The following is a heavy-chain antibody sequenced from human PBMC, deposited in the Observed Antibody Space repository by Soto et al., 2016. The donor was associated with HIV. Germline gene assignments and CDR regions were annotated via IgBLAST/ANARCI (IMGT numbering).Heavy chain of an antibody. Sequence: VQLVESGGGVVQPGRSQRLSCAASGFTFSSYAMHWVRQAPGKGLEWVAVISFDGVGKYYGDSVRGRFTISRDNSKNTLYLQMNSLRTEDTAVYYCARARPKNELLDALDIWGLRDNGHRLF. J-gene: IGHJ3*02. CDR3: ARARPKNELLDALDI. V-gene: IGHV3-30*03. CDR1: GFTFSSYA. D-gene: IGHD2-15*01. CDR2: ISFDGVGK.